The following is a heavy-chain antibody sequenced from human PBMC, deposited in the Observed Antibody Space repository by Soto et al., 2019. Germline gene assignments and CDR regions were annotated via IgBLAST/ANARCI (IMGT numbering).Heavy chain of an antibody. J-gene: IGHJ5*02. V-gene: IGHV4-39*01. D-gene: IGHD3-9*01. CDR1: GGSISSSSYY. CDR2: IYYSGST. CDR3: ASRTYYDILTGSPGFDP. Sequence: NPSETLSLTCTVSGGSISSSSYYGGWIRQPPGKGLEWIGSIYYSGSTYYNPSLKSRVTISVDTSKNQFSLKLSSVTVADTAVYYCASRTYYDILTGSPGFDPWGQGTLVTVSS.